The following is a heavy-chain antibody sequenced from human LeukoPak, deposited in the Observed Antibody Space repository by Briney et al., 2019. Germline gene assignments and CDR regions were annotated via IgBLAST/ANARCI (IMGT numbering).Heavy chain of an antibody. CDR1: GFTFSRYG. Sequence: GGSLRLSCAASGFTFSRYGMHWVRQAPGKGLEWVTAISYDGSNKYYADSVKGRFTISRDNSKNTLYVQMNSLRAEDTAVYYCARENTGGYSYGDIDYWGQGTLVTVSS. CDR3: ARENTGGYSYGDIDY. J-gene: IGHJ4*02. D-gene: IGHD5-18*01. CDR2: ISYDGSNK. V-gene: IGHV3-30*04.